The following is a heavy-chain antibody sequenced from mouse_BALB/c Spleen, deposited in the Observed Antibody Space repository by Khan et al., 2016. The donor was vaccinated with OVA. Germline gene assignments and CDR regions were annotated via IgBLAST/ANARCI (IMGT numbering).Heavy chain of an antibody. CDR2: IWRDGST. D-gene: IGHD2-10*01. Sequence: VQLQESGPGLVAPSQSLSITCTISGYSLTNYGVHWLRQPPGRGLEWLVVIWRDGSTTSNSALKSSLSTSKVDSKSQVFLKMNSRQTDDTAMYYCARQPYYHYNIMDYWGQGTSVTVSS. CDR3: ARQPYYHYNIMDY. CDR1: GYSLTNYG. V-gene: IGHV2-6-1*01. J-gene: IGHJ4*01.